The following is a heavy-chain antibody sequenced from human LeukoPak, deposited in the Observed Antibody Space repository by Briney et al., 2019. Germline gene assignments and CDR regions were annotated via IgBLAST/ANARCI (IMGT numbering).Heavy chain of an antibody. CDR1: GFTFSSYA. J-gene: IGHJ6*02. V-gene: IGHV3-30-3*01. CDR3: ARSYDSSGYVTYYYYGMDV. CDR2: ISYDGSNK. D-gene: IGHD3-22*01. Sequence: GGSLRLSCAASGFTFSSYAMHWVRQAPGKGLEWVAVISYDGSNKYYADSVKGRFTISRDNSKNTLYLQMNSLRAEDTAVYYCARSYDSSGYVTYYYYGMDVWGQGTTVPVSS.